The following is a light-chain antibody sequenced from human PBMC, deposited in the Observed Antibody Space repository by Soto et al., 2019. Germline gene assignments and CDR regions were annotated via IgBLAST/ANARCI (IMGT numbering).Light chain of an antibody. CDR1: SSDVGGYNS. CDR2: DVS. J-gene: IGLJ2*01. V-gene: IGLV2-14*01. Sequence: QSALTQPASVSGSPGQSITISCTGTSSDVGGYNSVSWYQQHPGKAPKLMIYDVSHRPSGVSDRFSGSKSGNTAALTISGLQAEAGADYYCSSYTSSSLLVFGGGTKLTVL. CDR3: SSYTSSSLLV.